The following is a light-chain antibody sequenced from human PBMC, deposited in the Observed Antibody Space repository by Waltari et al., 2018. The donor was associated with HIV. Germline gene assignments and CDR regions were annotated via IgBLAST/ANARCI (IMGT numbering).Light chain of an antibody. CDR2: DLT. V-gene: IGLV2-11*01. CDR1: SSDVGGYNS. CDR3: CSYSGNHNYV. J-gene: IGLJ1*01. Sequence: QSALTQPRSVSGSPGQSVTISCTGTSSDVGGYNSVSWYQHHPGKAPQLIIFDLTDRPSGVPDRFSVSKSGSTASLTISGLQAEDATEYYCCSYSGNHNYVFGTGTKVTGL.